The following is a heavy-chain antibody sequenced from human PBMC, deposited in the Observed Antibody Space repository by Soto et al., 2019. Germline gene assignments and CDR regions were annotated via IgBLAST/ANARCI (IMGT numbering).Heavy chain of an antibody. J-gene: IGHJ5*02. V-gene: IGHV1-69*01. CDR1: GGSDVFNNYP. CDR3: ARHYPTAVSGAGWFDT. Sequence: QAQLVQSGAEIKKPASSVKVSCKASGGSDVFNNYPVSWVRQAPGQGLEWMGAIITMFNTADYAQRFLGRVTITADEFTRTVYMELTSLTSDDTAVYYCARHYPTAVSGAGWFDTWGQGTLVTVSS. D-gene: IGHD6-19*01. CDR2: IITMFNTA.